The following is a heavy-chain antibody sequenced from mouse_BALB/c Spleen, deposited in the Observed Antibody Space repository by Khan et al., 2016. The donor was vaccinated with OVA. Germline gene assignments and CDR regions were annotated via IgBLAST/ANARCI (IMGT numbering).Heavy chain of an antibody. J-gene: IGHJ2*01. CDR2: IYPGSGKT. CDR3: ARGGYYSNSLFDY. D-gene: IGHD1-1*01. CDR1: GYTFTDNY. Sequence: QVQLQQSGPELVKPGASVKISCKASGYTFTDNYINWVKQKPGQGLEWIGWIYPGSGKTKYNEKFKGKATLTVDTSSSTAYMQLSSLTSEDTAVXFSARGGYYSNSLFDYWGQGTTLTVSS. V-gene: IGHV1-84*02.